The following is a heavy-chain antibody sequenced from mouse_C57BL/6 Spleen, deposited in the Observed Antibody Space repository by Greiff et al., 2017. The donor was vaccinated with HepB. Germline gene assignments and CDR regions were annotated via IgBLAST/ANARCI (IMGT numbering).Heavy chain of an antibody. CDR2: INPYNGGT. J-gene: IGHJ2*01. CDR1: GYTFTDYY. V-gene: IGHV1-19*01. D-gene: IGHD1-1*01. Sequence: VQLQQSGPVLVKPGASVKMSCKASGYTFTDYYINWVKQSHGKSLEWIGVINPYNGGTSYNQKFKGKATLTVDKSSSTAYMELNSLTSEDSAVYYCARTLITTVVPYYFDYWGQGTTLTVSS. CDR3: ARTLITTVVPYYFDY.